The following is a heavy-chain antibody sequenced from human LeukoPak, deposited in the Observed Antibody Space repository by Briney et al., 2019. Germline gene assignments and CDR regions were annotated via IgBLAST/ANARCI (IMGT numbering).Heavy chain of an antibody. J-gene: IGHJ3*02. Sequence: GGSLRLSCAASGFTFSSYAIHWVRQAPGKGLEWVAVISYDGSNKYYADSVKGRFTISRDNSKNTLFLQMNSLRAEDTAVYYCARDYTGEDAFDIWGQGTLVTVSS. CDR2: ISYDGSNK. V-gene: IGHV3-30-3*01. CDR3: ARDYTGEDAFDI. CDR1: GFTFSSYA. D-gene: IGHD3-10*01.